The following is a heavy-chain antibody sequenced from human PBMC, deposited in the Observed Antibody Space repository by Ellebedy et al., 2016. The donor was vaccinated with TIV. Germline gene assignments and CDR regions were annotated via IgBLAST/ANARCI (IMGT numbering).Heavy chain of an antibody. J-gene: IGHJ4*02. CDR1: GYSFTTYW. CDR3: ARVGEVAATPCSY. CDR2: IYPGDSDT. D-gene: IGHD2-15*01. Sequence: GESLKISCKGSGYSFTTYWIGGVRQLSGKGLEWMGIIYPGDSDTRYSTSFQGQVTISADKSISTAYLQWSSLKASDTAMYYCARVGEVAATPCSYWGQGTLVTVSS. V-gene: IGHV5-51*01.